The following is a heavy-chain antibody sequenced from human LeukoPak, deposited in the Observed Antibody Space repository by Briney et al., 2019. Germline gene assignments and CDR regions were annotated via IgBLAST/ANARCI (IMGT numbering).Heavy chain of an antibody. D-gene: IGHD1-1*01. J-gene: IGHJ4*02. CDR3: ARGNWNYFDY. V-gene: IGHV4-61*02. CDR2: IYTSGGT. Sequence: PSETLSLTCTVSGGSISSGSYYWSWIRQPAGKGLEWFGRIYTSGGTNYNPSLKSRVTISVDTSKNQFSLKLSSVTAADTAVYYCARGNWNYFDYWGQGTLVTVSS. CDR1: GGSISSGSYY.